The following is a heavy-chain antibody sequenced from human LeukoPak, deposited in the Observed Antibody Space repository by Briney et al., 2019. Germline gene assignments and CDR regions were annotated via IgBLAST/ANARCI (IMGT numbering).Heavy chain of an antibody. CDR3: ARDGSSWYNFTNYYYMDV. CDR1: GFTFINAW. Sequence: GGSLRLSCAASGFTFINAWMAWVRQAPGKGLEWVGRIKAKAHGGTIEYAAPVKGRFTISRDDSKNTLYLQMNSLRAEDTAVYYCARDGSSWYNFTNYYYMDVWGKGTTVTISS. CDR2: IKAKAHGGTI. D-gene: IGHD6-13*01. J-gene: IGHJ6*03. V-gene: IGHV3-15*01.